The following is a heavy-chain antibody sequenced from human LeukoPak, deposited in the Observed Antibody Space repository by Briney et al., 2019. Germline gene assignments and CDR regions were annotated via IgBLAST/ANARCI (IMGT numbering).Heavy chain of an antibody. Sequence: PSETLSLTCTVSGGSISNGDYYWNWIRQPAGKGLEWIGRIYMSGTTNYNPSLKSRVTISIDTSKNQLSLKLSSVTAADTAVYYCARDGCGGSCFHYYYYMDVWGKGTTVTISS. V-gene: IGHV4-61*02. CDR3: ARDGCGGSCFHYYYYMDV. CDR1: GGSISNGDYY. D-gene: IGHD2-15*01. CDR2: IYMSGTT. J-gene: IGHJ6*03.